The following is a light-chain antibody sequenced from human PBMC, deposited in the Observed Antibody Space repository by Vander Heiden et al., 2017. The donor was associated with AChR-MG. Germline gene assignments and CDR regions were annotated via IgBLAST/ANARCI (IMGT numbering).Light chain of an antibody. CDR2: DVT. Sequence: QSALPHPSSVSWSPGPSNTIPCPGTSSCIGDSDSFSCYQHHPGRPPKLIIYDVTQRPAGMGFRLAGSKAGDTASLTISGLQAEDEADYYCSSDTAMNTWKFGGGTKLTIL. CDR3: SSDTAMNTWK. V-gene: IGLV2-14*03. J-gene: IGLJ2*01. CDR1: SSCIGDSDS.